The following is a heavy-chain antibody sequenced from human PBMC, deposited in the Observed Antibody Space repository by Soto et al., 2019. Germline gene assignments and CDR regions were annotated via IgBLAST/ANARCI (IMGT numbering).Heavy chain of an antibody. CDR1: GGTFSNYA. CDR3: TSGYFYGSTGYYPAEYFQH. CDR2: IIPIFGTA. J-gene: IGHJ1*01. D-gene: IGHD3-22*01. Sequence: QVQLVQSGAEVKKPGSSVKVSCRASGGTFSNYAISWVRQAPGQGLEWMGGIIPIFGTANYAQKFQGRVTITADESTTTAYMEVSSLWSDDTAIYYCTSGYFYGSTGYYPAEYFQHGGQGTLVTVSS. V-gene: IGHV1-69*01.